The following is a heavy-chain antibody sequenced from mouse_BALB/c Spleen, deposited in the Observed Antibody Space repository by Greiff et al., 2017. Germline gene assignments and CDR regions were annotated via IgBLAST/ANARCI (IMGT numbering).Heavy chain of an antibody. CDR2: INPSTGYT. CDR1: GYTFTSYW. CDR3: ARRGYVPWYFDV. V-gene: IGHV1-7*01. D-gene: IGHD2-2*01. Sequence: QVQLQQSGAELAKPGASVKMSCKASGYTFTSYWMHWVKQRPGQGLEWIGYINPSTGYTEYNQKFKDKATLTADKSSSTAYMQLSSLTSEDSAVYYCARRGYVPWYFDVWGAGTTVTVSS. J-gene: IGHJ1*01.